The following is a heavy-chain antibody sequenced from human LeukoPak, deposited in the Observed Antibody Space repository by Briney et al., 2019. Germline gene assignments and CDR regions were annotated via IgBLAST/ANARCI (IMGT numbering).Heavy chain of an antibody. V-gene: IGHV4-38-2*02. Sequence: PSETLSLTCSVSGYSISRGYWWGWIRQPPGKALEWIGCLFSGGNTYYNPSLKRRLTISVDTSKNQFSLGLNSVTAADTAIYYCARLRNGVIVLKPSVIVDFWGQGALVTVSS. J-gene: IGHJ4*02. CDR1: GYSISRGYW. CDR2: LFSGGNT. D-gene: IGHD2-8*01. CDR3: ARLRNGVIVLKPSVIVDF.